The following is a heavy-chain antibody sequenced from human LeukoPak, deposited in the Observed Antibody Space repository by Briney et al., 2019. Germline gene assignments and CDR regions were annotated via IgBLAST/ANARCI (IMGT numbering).Heavy chain of an antibody. CDR1: GGSISSGSYY. CDR2: IYTSGST. D-gene: IGHD2-2*01. J-gene: IGHJ4*02. Sequence: SETLSLTCTVSGGSISSGSYYWSWIRQPAEKGLEWIGRIYTSGSTNYNPSLKSRVTISVDTSKNQFSLKLSSVTATDTAVYYCARVASVPAATFDYWGQGTLVTVSS. CDR3: ARVASVPAATFDY. V-gene: IGHV4-61*02.